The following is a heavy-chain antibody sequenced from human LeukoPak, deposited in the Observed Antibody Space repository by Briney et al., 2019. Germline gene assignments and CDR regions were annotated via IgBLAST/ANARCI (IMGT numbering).Heavy chain of an antibody. CDR1: GYTFTDYY. J-gene: IGHJ4*02. V-gene: IGHV1-2*06. CDR3: ATLYGDYRPISDY. D-gene: IGHD4-17*01. Sequence: ASVKVSCKASGYTFTDYYLHWVRQAPGQGLECLGRINPNTGATNYAQKFQGRVTMTTDTSISTAYMELSRLTSDDTAVYFCATLYGDYRPISDYWGQGTLVTVSS. CDR2: INPNTGAT.